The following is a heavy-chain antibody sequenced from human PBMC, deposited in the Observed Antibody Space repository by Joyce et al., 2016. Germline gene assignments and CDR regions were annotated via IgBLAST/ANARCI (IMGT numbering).Heavy chain of an antibody. V-gene: IGHV3-72*01. J-gene: IGHJ5*02. CDR2: IRNKANSYTT. CDR1: GFTFRDHY. Sequence: EVQLVESGGGLVQPGGSLRLSCAASGFTFRDHYMDGVRQAPGKGLEWIARIRNKANSYTTEYAASVKGRFTISRDDSKNSLYLQMDSLKTEDTAVYYCNKDRAPWGQGTLVTVSS. D-gene: IGHD3-10*01. CDR3: NKDRAP.